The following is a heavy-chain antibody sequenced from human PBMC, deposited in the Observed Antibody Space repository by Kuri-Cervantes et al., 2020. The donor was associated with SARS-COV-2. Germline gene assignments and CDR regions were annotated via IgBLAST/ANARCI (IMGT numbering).Heavy chain of an antibody. CDR3: AREGLASPIYWYFDL. D-gene: IGHD3-16*01. V-gene: IGHV3-15*01. J-gene: IGHJ2*01. CDR2: IKSKTDGGTT. Sequence: GESLKISCAASGFTFSNAWMSWVRQAPGKGLEWVGRIKSKTDGGTTDYAAPVKGRFTISRDDSKNTLYLQMNSLKTEDTAVYYCAREGLASPIYWYFDLWGRGTLVTVSS. CDR1: GFTFSNAW.